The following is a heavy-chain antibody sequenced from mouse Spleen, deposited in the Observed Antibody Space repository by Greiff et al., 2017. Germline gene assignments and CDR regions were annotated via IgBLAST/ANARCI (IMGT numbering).Heavy chain of an antibody. CDR1: GYAFSSSW. Sequence: VQLQESGPELVKPGASVKISCKASGYAFSSSWMNWVKQRPGKGLEWIGRIYPGDGDTNYNGKFKGKATLTADKSSSTAYMQLSSLTSEDSAVYFCATAMVGFAYWGQGTLVTVSA. CDR2: IYPGDGDT. J-gene: IGHJ3*01. V-gene: IGHV1-82*01. CDR3: ATAMVGFAY. D-gene: IGHD1-1*02.